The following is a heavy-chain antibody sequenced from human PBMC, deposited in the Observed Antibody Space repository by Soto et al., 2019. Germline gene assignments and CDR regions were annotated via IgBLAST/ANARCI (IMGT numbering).Heavy chain of an antibody. Sequence: VQLGESGGGVVQPGGSLRLSCAASGFTFSSYGMHWVRQAPGKGLEWVAVIWYDGSNKYYADSVKGRFTISRDNSKTARYLQMNSLRAEDTAVYYCARRLFDYWGQGTLVTVSS. CDR3: ARRLFDY. CDR2: IWYDGSNK. J-gene: IGHJ4*02. CDR1: GFTFSSYG. V-gene: IGHV3-33*01.